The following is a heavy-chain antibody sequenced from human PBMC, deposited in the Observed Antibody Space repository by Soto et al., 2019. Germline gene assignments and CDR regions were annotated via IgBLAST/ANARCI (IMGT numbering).Heavy chain of an antibody. D-gene: IGHD3-22*01. V-gene: IGHV3-64D*08. CDR1: GFTFSSYA. Sequence: PGGSLRLSCSASGFTFSSYAMHWVRQAPGKGLEYVSAISSNGGSTYYADSVKGRFTISRDNSKNTLYLQMSSLRAEDTAVYYCVKDYYYDSSGYYENWFDPWGQGTLVPVSS. CDR2: ISSNGGST. J-gene: IGHJ5*02. CDR3: VKDYYYDSSGYYENWFDP.